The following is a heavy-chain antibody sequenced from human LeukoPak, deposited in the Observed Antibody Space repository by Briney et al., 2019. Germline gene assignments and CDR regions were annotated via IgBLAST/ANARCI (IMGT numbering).Heavy chain of an antibody. Sequence: SETLSLTCTVSGGSISSYYWSWIRQPPGKGLEWIGYIYYSGSTNYNPSLKSRDTISVDTSKNQFSLKLSSVTAADTAVYYCARGLGSGAARALFDYWGQGTLVTVSS. CDR2: IYYSGST. CDR1: GGSISSYY. D-gene: IGHD6-6*01. J-gene: IGHJ4*02. V-gene: IGHV4-59*01. CDR3: ARGLGSGAARALFDY.